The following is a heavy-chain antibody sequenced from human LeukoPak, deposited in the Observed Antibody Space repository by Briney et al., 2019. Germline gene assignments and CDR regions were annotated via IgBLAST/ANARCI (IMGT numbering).Heavy chain of an antibody. D-gene: IGHD6-6*01. CDR3: ARVDSTAARPLDY. CDR2: VYHSGST. J-gene: IGHJ4*02. Sequence: PSETLSLTCTVSGYSISSGFFWGWIRQPPGKGLEWIGSVYHSGSTYYNPSLKSRVSISVHTSKNQFSLKLSFVTAADTAVYYCARVDSTAARPLDYWGQGSLVTVSS. CDR1: GYSISSGFF. V-gene: IGHV4-38-2*02.